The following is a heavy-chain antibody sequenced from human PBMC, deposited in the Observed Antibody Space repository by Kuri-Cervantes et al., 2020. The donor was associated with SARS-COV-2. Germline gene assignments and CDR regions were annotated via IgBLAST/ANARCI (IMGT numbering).Heavy chain of an antibody. V-gene: IGHV3-53*01. CDR2: IYSGGST. D-gene: IGHD6-19*01. CDR1: GFTVSSNY. Sequence: GESLKISCAASGFTVSSNYMSWVRQAPGKGLEWVSVIYSGGSTYYADSVKGRFTISRDNSKNTLYLQMNSLRAEDTAVYYCAKELEGGWYGLDYWGQGTLVTVSS. J-gene: IGHJ4*02. CDR3: AKELEGGWYGLDY.